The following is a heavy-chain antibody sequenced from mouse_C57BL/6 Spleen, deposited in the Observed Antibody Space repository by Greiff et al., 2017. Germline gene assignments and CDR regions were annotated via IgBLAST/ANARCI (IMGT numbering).Heavy chain of an antibody. J-gene: IGHJ3*01. CDR2: IYPGGGYT. Sequence: VQLVESGAELVRPGTSMKMSCKASGYTFTNYWIGWAKQRPGHGLEWIGDIYPGGGYTNYNEKFKGKATLTADKSSSTAYMQFSSLTSEDSAIYYCAAYDGAWFAYWGQGTLVTVSA. V-gene: IGHV1-63*01. CDR1: GYTFTNYW. D-gene: IGHD2-12*01. CDR3: AAYDGAWFAY.